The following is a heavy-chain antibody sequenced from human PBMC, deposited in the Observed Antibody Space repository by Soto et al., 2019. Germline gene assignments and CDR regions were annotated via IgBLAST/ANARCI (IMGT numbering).Heavy chain of an antibody. CDR2: ISAYNGNT. D-gene: IGHD3-3*01. CDR1: GYTFTSYG. J-gene: IGHJ2*01. CDR3: ARDRRVLRFLEWLRYWYFDL. V-gene: IGHV1-18*04. Sequence: WASVKVSCKASGYTFTSYGISWVRQAPGQGLEWMGWISAYNGNTNYAQKLQGRVTMTTDTSTSTAYMELRSLRSDDTAVYYCARDRRVLRFLEWLRYWYFDLWGRGTLVTVSS.